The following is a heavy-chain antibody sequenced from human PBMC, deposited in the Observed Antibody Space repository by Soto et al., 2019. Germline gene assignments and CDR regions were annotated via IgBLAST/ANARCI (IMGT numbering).Heavy chain of an antibody. V-gene: IGHV1-18*01. D-gene: IGHD2-2*01. CDR1: GYTFTSYA. CDR3: ARDLPPSDY. J-gene: IGHJ4*02. Sequence: QVQLVQSGAEVKKPGASVKVSCKASGYTFTSYAISWVRQAPGQGLEWVGWISAYNGNTNYSQKLQGRGTMTTDTYTRTAYMELRSLGSDDTAVYYCARDLPPSDYCGQGTLVTVSS. CDR2: ISAYNGNT.